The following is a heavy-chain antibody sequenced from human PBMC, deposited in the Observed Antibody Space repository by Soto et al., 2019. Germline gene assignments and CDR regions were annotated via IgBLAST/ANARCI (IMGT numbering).Heavy chain of an antibody. CDR2: IIRIFGTP. J-gene: IGHJ6*02. D-gene: IGHD3-10*02. CDR1: GGTFSSYA. V-gene: IGHV1-69*13. CDR3: ARETKSKDDHNYQVRHYYYGMDV. Sequence: SVKVSCKASGGTFSSYAISWVRQAPGQGLEWMGGIIRIFGTPTYAQKFQGRVTVTADESADESTTTAYMELSSLTSEDTAVYYRARETKSKDDHNYQVRHYYYGMDVWGQGTTVTVSS.